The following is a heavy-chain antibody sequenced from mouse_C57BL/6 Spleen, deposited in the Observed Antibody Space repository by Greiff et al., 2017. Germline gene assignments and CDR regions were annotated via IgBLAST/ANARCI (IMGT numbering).Heavy chain of an antibody. CDR3: AREAYDYDEAWFAY. D-gene: IGHD2-4*01. Sequence: QVHVKQPGAELVKPGASVKMSCKASGYTFTSYWITWVKPRPGQGLEWIGDIYPGSGSTNYNEKFKSKATLTVDPSSSTAYMQLSSLTSEDSAVYDCAREAYDYDEAWFAYWGQGTLVTVSA. V-gene: IGHV1-55*01. CDR2: IYPGSGST. CDR1: GYTFTSYW. J-gene: IGHJ3*01.